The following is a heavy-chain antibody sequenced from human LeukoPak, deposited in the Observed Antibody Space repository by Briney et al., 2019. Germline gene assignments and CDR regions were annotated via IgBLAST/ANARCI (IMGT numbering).Heavy chain of an antibody. CDR1: GFTFSDYY. J-gene: IGHJ6*03. V-gene: IGHV3-11*01. CDR3: ARIWFGELYEDYYMDV. CDR2: ISSSGSTI. Sequence: GGSLRLSCAASGFTFSDYYMSWIRQAPGKGLEWVSYISSSGSTIYYADSVKGRFTISRDNAKNSLYLQMNSLRAEDTAVYCCARIWFGELYEDYYMDVRGKGTTVTVSS. D-gene: IGHD3-10*01.